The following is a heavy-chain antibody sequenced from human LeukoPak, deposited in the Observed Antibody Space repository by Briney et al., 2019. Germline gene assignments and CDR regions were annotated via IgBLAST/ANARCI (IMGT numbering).Heavy chain of an antibody. D-gene: IGHD3-22*01. Sequence: SETLSLTCTVSGGSISSSSYYWGWIRQPPGKGLEWIGSIYYSGSTYYNPSLKSRVTISVDTSKNQFSLKLSSVTAADTAVYYCARPNAPTGYYYDSSGSFDYWGQGTLVTVS. CDR2: IYYSGST. V-gene: IGHV4-39*07. CDR3: ARPNAPTGYYYDSSGSFDY. CDR1: GGSISSSSYY. J-gene: IGHJ4*02.